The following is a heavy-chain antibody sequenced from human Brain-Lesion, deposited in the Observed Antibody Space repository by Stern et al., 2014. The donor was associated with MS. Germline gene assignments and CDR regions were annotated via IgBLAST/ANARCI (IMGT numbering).Heavy chain of an antibody. CDR3: ARDITGSSAYFAY. CDR1: GFPFDDYA. D-gene: IGHD1-14*01. J-gene: IGHJ4*02. Sequence: EVHLVESGGDLVQPGRSLRLSCAAFGFPFDDYAMHWVRQAPGQGLEWVAGISWNSGTIGYADSVKGRFTTSRDNAYSSLYLQMNSLRPEDTALYYCARDITGSSAYFAYWGQGTLVTVSS. V-gene: IGHV3-9*01. CDR2: ISWNSGTI.